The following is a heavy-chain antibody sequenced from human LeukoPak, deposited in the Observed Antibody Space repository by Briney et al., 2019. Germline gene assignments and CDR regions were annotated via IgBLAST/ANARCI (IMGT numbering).Heavy chain of an antibody. CDR3: VRGPENSGYYTFCY. Sequence: ASETLSLTCTVSGDSISVYYWSWMRQPAGKGLEWIGRIYTTGSTNYNPSLKSRVTMSIDTSKSQFSLRLSSVTAADTAVYYCVRGPENSGYYTFCYWCWGTLVTVSS. D-gene: IGHD3-22*01. J-gene: IGHJ4*02. CDR1: GDSISVYY. CDR2: IYTTGST. V-gene: IGHV4-4*07.